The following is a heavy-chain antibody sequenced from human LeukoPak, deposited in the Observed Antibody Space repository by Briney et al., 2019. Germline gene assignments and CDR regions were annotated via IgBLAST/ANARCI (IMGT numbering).Heavy chain of an antibody. D-gene: IGHD3-22*01. Sequence: GGSLRLSCAASGFTFSSYAMHWVRQAPGKGLEWVAVISYDGSNKYYADSVKGRFTISRDNSKNTLYLQMNSLRAEDTAVYYCARDLVTMRNPVGRTDYWGQGTLVTVSS. J-gene: IGHJ4*02. CDR3: ARDLVTMRNPVGRTDY. CDR2: ISYDGSNK. V-gene: IGHV3-30-3*01. CDR1: GFTFSSYA.